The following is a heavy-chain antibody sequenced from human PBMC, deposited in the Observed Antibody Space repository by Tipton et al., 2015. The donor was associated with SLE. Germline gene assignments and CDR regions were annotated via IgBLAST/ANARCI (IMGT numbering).Heavy chain of an antibody. D-gene: IGHD6-13*01. V-gene: IGHV4-59*01. J-gene: IGHJ3*02. Sequence: LRLSCAVYGGSFSGYYWSWIRQPPGKGLEWIGYIYYSGSTNYNPSLKSRVTISVDTSKNQFSLKLSSVTAADTAVYYCARVLPGEQQLVPWAFDIWGQGTMVTVSS. CDR1: GGSFSGYY. CDR3: ARVLPGEQQLVPWAFDI. CDR2: IYYSGST.